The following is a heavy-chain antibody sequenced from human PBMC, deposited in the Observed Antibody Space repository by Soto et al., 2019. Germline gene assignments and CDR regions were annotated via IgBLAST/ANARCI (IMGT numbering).Heavy chain of an antibody. CDR1: GFTFNNYA. CDR2: ISGRGGST. Sequence: EVQLLESGGGLVQPGGSLRLSCAASGFTFNNYAMNWVRQAPGKGLEWVSSISGRGGSTYYADSVKGRFTISRDNSKNTLYLQMNSLRAEDTAVYYCANGALGSSSWYDFDYWGQGTLVTVSS. D-gene: IGHD6-13*01. V-gene: IGHV3-23*01. CDR3: ANGALGSSSWYDFDY. J-gene: IGHJ4*02.